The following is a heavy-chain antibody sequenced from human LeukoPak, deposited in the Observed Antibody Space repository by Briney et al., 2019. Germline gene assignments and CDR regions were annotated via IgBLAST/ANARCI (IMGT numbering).Heavy chain of an antibody. J-gene: IGHJ4*02. CDR1: GFTLSSYS. D-gene: IGHD3-22*01. CDR3: ARDRWRDYYDSSGYPFDY. CDR2: ISSSSSYI. Sequence: VRSLRLSRAASGFTLSSYSVNSVRQAPGKRLEWVSSISSSSSYIYYADSVKGRFTISRDNAKNSLSLQMNSLRAEDTAVYYCARDRWRDYYDSSGYPFDYWGQGTLVTVSS. V-gene: IGHV3-21*01.